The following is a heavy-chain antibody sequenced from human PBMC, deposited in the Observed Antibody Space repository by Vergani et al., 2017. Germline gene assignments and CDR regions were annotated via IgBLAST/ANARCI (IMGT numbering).Heavy chain of an antibody. Sequence: EVQLLQSGGGVIQPGGSVRLSCAASGFTFSACPMTWVRQAPGKGLEWVSAISARYPSTYYADSVKGRFTISRDNSKNMLYLQMNSLRAEDTAVYYCAKVRGNKRYHYYYYMDVWGKGTTVTVSS. CDR1: GFTFSACP. CDR2: ISARYPST. J-gene: IGHJ6*03. V-gene: IGHV3-23*01. D-gene: IGHD1/OR15-1a*01. CDR3: AKVRGNKRYHYYYYMDV.